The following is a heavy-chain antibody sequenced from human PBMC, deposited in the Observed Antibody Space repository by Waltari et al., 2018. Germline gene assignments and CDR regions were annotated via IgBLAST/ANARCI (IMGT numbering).Heavy chain of an antibody. CDR2: IYYSGST. D-gene: IGHD2-2*01. CDR3: ARSYCSSTSCHNAFDI. CDR1: GFSLNARAEG. V-gene: IGHV4-61*08. Sequence: KESGPTLVRPTETLTLTCSFSGFSLNARAEGVGWIRQPPGKGLEWIGYIYYSGSTNYNPSLKSRVTISVDTSKNQFSLKLSSVTAADTAVYYCARSYCSSTSCHNAFDIWGQGTMVTVSS. J-gene: IGHJ3*02.